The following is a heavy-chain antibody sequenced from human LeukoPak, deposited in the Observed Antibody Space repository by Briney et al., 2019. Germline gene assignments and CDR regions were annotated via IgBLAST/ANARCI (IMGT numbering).Heavy chain of an antibody. V-gene: IGHV3-23*01. CDR2: VSGSGDST. J-gene: IGHJ4*02. Sequence: PGGSLRLSCAASGFTFSSHAMSWVRHAPGKGLEWVSGVSGSGDSTYYADSVKGRSTISRDNSKNTLYLQMNSLRAEDTAVYYCAKVRPSGYDYYFDYWGQGTLVTVSS. CDR3: AKVRPSGYDYYFDY. CDR1: GFTFSSHA. D-gene: IGHD5-12*01.